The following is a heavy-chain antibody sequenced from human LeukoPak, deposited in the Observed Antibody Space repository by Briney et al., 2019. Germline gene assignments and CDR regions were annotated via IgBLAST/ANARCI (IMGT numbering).Heavy chain of an antibody. D-gene: IGHD2-15*01. V-gene: IGHV1-18*01. CDR2: ISAYNGNT. CDR3: ARVVCSGGSCYSGFDY. Sequence: GASVKVSCKASGYTSTSYGISWVRQAPGQGLEWMGWISAYNGNTNYAQKLQGRVTMTTDTSTSTAYMELRSLRSDDTAVYYCARVVCSGGSCYSGFDYWGQGTLVTVSS. CDR1: GYTSTSYG. J-gene: IGHJ4*02.